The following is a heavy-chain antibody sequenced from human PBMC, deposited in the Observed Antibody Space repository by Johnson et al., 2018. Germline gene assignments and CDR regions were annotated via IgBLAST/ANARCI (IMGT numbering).Heavy chain of an antibody. CDR1: GFTFRYYA. J-gene: IGHJ3*01. V-gene: IGHV3-30*18. CDR3: AKEGAGDLPGLSG. CDR2: ISSTDRNE. Sequence: QVQLVQSGGGAVHPGGSLRLSCATSGFTFRYYAMHWVRQAPGKGLEWVAVISSTDRNEFYTDSVKCRFSISRDDSKNRFYLQMNNLRPEDTAVYYCAKEGAGDLPGLSGWGQGTLVTVSS. D-gene: IGHD3-9*01.